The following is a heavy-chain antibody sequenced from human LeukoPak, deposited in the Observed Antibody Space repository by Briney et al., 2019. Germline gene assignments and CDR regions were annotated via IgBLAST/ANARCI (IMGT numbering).Heavy chain of an antibody. CDR1: VITLSPHI. Sequence: PGGSLRLSCAASVITLSPHIMSWVRQALCKGLEWVRTISSDETKEYYAESVKGRFTISRADSKNTLDLQMNSLRAEDTAVYYCAARGPGSSTSGGPYYYYYYGMDVWGQGTTVTVSS. CDR2: ISSDETKE. D-gene: IGHD2-2*01. J-gene: IGHJ6*02. V-gene: IGHV3-30*03. CDR3: AARGPGSSTSGGPYYYYYYGMDV.